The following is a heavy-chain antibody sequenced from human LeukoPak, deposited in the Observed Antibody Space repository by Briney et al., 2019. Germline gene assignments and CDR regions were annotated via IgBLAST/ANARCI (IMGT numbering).Heavy chain of an antibody. CDR1: GFTFSSYA. CDR2: ISYDGSNK. V-gene: IGHV3-30*01. D-gene: IGHD5-18*01. J-gene: IGHJ4*02. Sequence: GSLRLSCAASGFTFSSYAMHWVRQAPGKGLEWVAVISYDGSNKYYADSVKGRFTISRDNSKNTLYLQMNSLRAEDTAVYYCARVGIQLWLQAHFDYWGQGTLVTVSS. CDR3: ARVGIQLWLQAHFDY.